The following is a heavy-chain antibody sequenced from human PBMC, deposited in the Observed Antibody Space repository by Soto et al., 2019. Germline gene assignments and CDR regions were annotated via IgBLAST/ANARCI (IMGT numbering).Heavy chain of an antibody. CDR1: GFTFTNYA. CDR3: GKDQTWQWLVLIDY. Sequence: PGGSLRLSCAASGFTFTNYAMTWVRQAPGKGLEWVSTITGTGSSTYVADSVRGRFTISRDNSRNTVYMQMNSLRDEDTAVYYCGKDQTWQWLVLIDYWGQGTLVTVSS. J-gene: IGHJ4*02. V-gene: IGHV3-23*01. D-gene: IGHD6-19*01. CDR2: ITGTGSST.